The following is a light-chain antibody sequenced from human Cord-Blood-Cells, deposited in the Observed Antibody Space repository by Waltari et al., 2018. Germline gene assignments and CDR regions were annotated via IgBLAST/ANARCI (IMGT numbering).Light chain of an antibody. V-gene: IGLV2-8*01. J-gene: IGLJ1*01. Sequence: QSALTQPPSASGSPGQSVTISCTGTSSDVGGYNTVPWYQQHPGKAPKLLLYEVSTRPSGVPDRFSGSKSGNTASLTVSGLQAEDEADYYCSSYAGSNNYVFGTGTKVTVL. CDR1: SSDVGGYNT. CDR3: SSYAGSNNYV. CDR2: EVS.